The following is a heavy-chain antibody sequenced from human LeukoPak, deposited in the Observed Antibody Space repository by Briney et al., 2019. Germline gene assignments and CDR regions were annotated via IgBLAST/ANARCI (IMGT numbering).Heavy chain of an antibody. J-gene: IGHJ4*02. D-gene: IGHD6-13*01. V-gene: IGHV3-23*01. CDR2: LSCSGGST. Sequence: PGGSLRLSCAASGFTFSSYWMSWVRQAPGKGLEWVSALSCSGGSTYYADSVKGRFTISRDNSKNTLYLQMNSLRAEDTDVYYCAKEGSSWFFDYWGRGTLVTVSS. CDR1: GFTFSSYW. CDR3: AKEGSSWFFDY.